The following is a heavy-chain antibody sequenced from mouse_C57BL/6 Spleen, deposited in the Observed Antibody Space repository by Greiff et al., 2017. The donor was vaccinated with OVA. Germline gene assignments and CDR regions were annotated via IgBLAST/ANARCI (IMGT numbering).Heavy chain of an antibody. CDR3: ARLYGNNYFDY. Sequence: EVQGVESGGDLVKPGGSLKLSCAASGFTFSSYGMSWVRQTPDKRLEWVATISSGGSYTYYPDSVKGRFTISRDNAKNTLYLQMSSLKSEDTAMYYCARLYGNNYFDYWGQGTTLTVSS. CDR1: GFTFSSYG. CDR2: ISSGGSYT. V-gene: IGHV5-6*01. D-gene: IGHD2-1*01. J-gene: IGHJ2*01.